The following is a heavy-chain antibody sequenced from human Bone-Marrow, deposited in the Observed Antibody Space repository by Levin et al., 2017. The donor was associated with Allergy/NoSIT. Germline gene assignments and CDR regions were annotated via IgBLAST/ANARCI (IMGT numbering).Heavy chain of an antibody. CDR2: ISSNGGST. Sequence: GESLKISCAASGFTFSSYAMHWVRQAPGKGLEYVSAISSNGGSTYYADSVKGRFTISRDNSKNTLYLQMGSLRAEDMAVYYCARDSTLDYWGQGTLVTVSS. CDR3: ARDSTLDY. V-gene: IGHV3-64*02. CDR1: GFTFSSYA. J-gene: IGHJ4*02.